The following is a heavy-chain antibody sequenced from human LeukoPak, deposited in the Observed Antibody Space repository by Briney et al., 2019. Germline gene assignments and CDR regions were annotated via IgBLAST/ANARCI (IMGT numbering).Heavy chain of an antibody. D-gene: IGHD3-3*01. CDR2: INHSGST. Sequence: PSETLSLTCAVYGGSFSGYYWSWIRQPPGKGLEWLGEINHSGSTNYNPSLKSRVTISVDTSKNQFSLKLSSVTAADTAVYYCASRDDFWSPPGYYGMDVWGQGTTVTVSS. CDR1: GGSFSGYY. V-gene: IGHV4-34*01. CDR3: ASRDDFWSPPGYYGMDV. J-gene: IGHJ6*02.